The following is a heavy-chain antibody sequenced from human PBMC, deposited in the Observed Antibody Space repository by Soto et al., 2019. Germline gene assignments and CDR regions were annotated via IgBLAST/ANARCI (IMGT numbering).Heavy chain of an antibody. CDR3: AKDSVKAVAGTRNYYYYYGMDV. CDR1: GFTFSSYG. J-gene: IGHJ6*02. Sequence: GGSLRLSCAASGFTFSSYGMHWVRQAPGKGLEWVAVISYDGSNKYYADSVKGRFTISRDNSKNTLYLQMNSLRAEDTAVYYCAKDSVKAVAGTRNYYYYYGMDVWGHGTTVTVSS. CDR2: ISYDGSNK. D-gene: IGHD6-19*01. V-gene: IGHV3-30*18.